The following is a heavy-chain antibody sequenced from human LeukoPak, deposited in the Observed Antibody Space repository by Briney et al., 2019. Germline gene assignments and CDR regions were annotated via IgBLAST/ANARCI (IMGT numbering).Heavy chain of an antibody. J-gene: IGHJ3*02. CDR1: GGSISSGDYY. CDR3: ARGYYDFWSGHPWGAFDI. V-gene: IGHV4-30-4*08. Sequence: TLSLTCTVSGGSISSGDYYWSWIRQPPGKGLEWIGYIYYSGSTYYNPSLKSRVTISVDTSKNQFSLKLSSVTAADTAVYYCARGYYDFWSGHPWGAFDIWGQGTMVTVSS. CDR2: IYYSGST. D-gene: IGHD3-3*01.